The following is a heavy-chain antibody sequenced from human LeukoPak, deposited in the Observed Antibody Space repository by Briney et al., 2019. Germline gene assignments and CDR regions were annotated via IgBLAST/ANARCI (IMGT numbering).Heavy chain of an antibody. CDR1: GFTVSSNY. Sequence: GGSLRLSCAASGFTVSSNYMSWVRQAPGKGLEWVSVIYSGGSTYYADSVKGRFTISRDNSKNTLYMQMNSLRAEDTAVYYCAKDYGDDYFDYWGQGTLVTVSS. D-gene: IGHD4-17*01. CDR3: AKDYGDDYFDY. CDR2: IYSGGST. V-gene: IGHV3-53*01. J-gene: IGHJ4*02.